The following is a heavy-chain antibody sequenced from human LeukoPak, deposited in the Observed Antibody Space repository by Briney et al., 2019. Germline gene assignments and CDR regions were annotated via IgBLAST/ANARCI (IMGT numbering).Heavy chain of an antibody. Sequence: SETLSLTCAVYGGSFSGYYWSWIRQPPGKGLEWIGEINHSGSTNYNPSLKSRVTISVDTSKNQFSLKLSSVTAADTAVYYCARIRWLNLRGAFDIWGQGTMVTVSS. J-gene: IGHJ3*02. D-gene: IGHD3-9*01. CDR3: ARIRWLNLRGAFDI. CDR2: INHSGST. V-gene: IGHV4-34*01. CDR1: GGSFSGYY.